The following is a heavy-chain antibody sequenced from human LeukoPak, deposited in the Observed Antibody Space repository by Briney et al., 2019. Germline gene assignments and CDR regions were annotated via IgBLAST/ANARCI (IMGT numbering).Heavy chain of an antibody. CDR2: IYYTGST. J-gene: IGHJ4*02. Sequence: SETLSLTCTVSGTSISSSYWSWIRQPPGKGLEWIGYIYYTGSTNYNPPLKSRVTISFDTSKNQFSLKLISVTAADTAVFYCAKLASGGYYHHFDYWGQGALVTVSS. CDR3: AKLASGGYYHHFDY. V-gene: IGHV4-59*01. D-gene: IGHD3-22*01. CDR1: GTSISSSY.